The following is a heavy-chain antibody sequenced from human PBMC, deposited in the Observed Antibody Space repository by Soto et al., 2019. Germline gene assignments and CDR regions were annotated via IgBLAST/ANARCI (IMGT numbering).Heavy chain of an antibody. CDR2: IYHSGST. D-gene: IGHD6-19*01. CDR3: ARVVPSGYSSGWYTLNWFDQ. J-gene: IGHJ5*02. V-gene: IGHV4-30-2*01. Sequence: PSETLSLTCAVSGGSISSGGYSWSWIRQPPGKGLEWIGYIYHSGSTYYNPSLKSRVTISVDRSKNQFSLKLSSVTAADTAVYYCARVVPSGYSSGWYTLNWFDQWGQGTMVTVS. CDR1: GGSISSGGYS.